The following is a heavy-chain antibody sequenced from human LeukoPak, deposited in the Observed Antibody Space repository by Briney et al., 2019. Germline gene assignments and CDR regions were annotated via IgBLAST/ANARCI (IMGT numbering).Heavy chain of an antibody. CDR2: INHSGST. CDR3: ARDLGQYYDTSDNWIDP. J-gene: IGHJ5*02. CDR1: GVSFSGYY. Sequence: PSETLSLTCAVYGVSFSGYYWSWIRQPPGKGLEWIGEINHSGSTNYNPSLKGRVTISVDTSKNQFSLKLSSVTAADTAVYYCARDLGQYYDTSDNWIDPSGEGSLVSVSS. D-gene: IGHD3-22*01. V-gene: IGHV4-34*01.